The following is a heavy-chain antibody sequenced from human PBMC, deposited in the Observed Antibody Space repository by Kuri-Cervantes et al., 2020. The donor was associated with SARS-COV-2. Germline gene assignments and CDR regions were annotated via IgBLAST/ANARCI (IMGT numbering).Heavy chain of an antibody. J-gene: IGHJ3*02. V-gene: IGHV6-1*01. CDR1: GESVSSNSAA. CDR3: ARGRGLETHIDAFDI. Sequence: SCAISGESVSSNSAAWDWIRQSPSRGLEWLGRTYYNSQWYTDYSPSVKSRIIIRSDTSKNHVSLQLNSVTPEDTAVYFCARGRGLETHIDAFDIWGQGTLVTVSS. CDR2: TYYNSQWYT. D-gene: IGHD6-19*01.